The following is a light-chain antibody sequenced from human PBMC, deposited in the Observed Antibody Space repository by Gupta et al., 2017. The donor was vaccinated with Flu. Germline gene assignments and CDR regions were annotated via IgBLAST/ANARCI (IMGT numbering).Light chain of an antibody. CDR1: SGHRRNI. CDR3: ETWDSNVWV. CDR2: LEGSGTY. Sequence: VKRTCTLSSGHRRNIIAWHQQQPGKAPRFWMNLEGSGTYNKTSGVPDRFSGSSSGAARYLTISNLQSEDEADYYCETWDSNVWVLGCGTKLTGL. V-gene: IGLV4-60*03. J-gene: IGLJ3*02.